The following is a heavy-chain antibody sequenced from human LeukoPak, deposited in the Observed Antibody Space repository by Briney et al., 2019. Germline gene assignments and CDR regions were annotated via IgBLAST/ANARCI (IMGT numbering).Heavy chain of an antibody. Sequence: GRSLRLSCAASGFTLSRYGMHWVRQAPGKGLEWVADIWSDGNNKYYADSVKGRLTISRDNSKNTLYLQMNSLRAEDTAVYYCAKHGPVPGVGYFAFDYWGQGTLVAVSS. CDR1: GFTLSRYG. J-gene: IGHJ4*02. V-gene: IGHV3-33*06. D-gene: IGHD1-26*01. CDR2: IWSDGNNK. CDR3: AKHGPVPGVGYFAFDY.